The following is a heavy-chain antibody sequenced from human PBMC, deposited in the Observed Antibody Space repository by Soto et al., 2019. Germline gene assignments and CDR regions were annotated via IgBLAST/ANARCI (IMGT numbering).Heavy chain of an antibody. V-gene: IGHV3-7*05. CDR3: AKSLSGSPGDS. J-gene: IGHJ4*02. CDR1: GFTFSSYW. Sequence: EVQLVESGGGLVQSGGSLRLSCAASGFTFSSYWMSWVRQGPGKGPEWVANIKQDGSEKYYVDSVKGRFTISRDNAKNSLYLQMTSLRAEDTAVYHCAKSLSGSPGDSWGQGTLVTVSS. CDR2: IKQDGSEK. D-gene: IGHD2-15*01.